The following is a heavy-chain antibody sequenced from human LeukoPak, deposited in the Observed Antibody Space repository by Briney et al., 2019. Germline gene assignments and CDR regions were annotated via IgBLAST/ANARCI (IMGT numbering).Heavy chain of an antibody. CDR3: ARDRNWGGGYFDY. V-gene: IGHV1-3*01. CDR2: INAGNGNT. J-gene: IGHJ4*02. D-gene: IGHD7-27*01. CDR1: GGTFSSYA. Sequence: GSSVKVSCKASGGTFSSYAISWVRQAPGQRLEWMGWINAGNGNTRYSQKFQGRVTITRDTSASTAYMELSSLRSEDTAVYYCARDRNWGGGYFDYWGQGTLVTVSS.